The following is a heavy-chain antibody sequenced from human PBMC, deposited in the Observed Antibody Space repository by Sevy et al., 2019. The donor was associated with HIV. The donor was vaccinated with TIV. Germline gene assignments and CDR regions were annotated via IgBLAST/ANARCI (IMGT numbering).Heavy chain of an antibody. CDR3: ARAPPVRSGDDSLNWFDP. CDR1: GGSFSGYH. D-gene: IGHD5-12*01. V-gene: IGHV4-59*01. Sequence: SETLSLTCTVSGGSFSGYHWAWIRQTPGKGLEYIGYIYYSGYTNYNPSLKSRVTISVDTSKNQFSLRLSSVTAADTAVDYCARAPPVRSGDDSLNWFDPWGRGTLVTVSS. CDR2: IYYSGYT. J-gene: IGHJ5*02.